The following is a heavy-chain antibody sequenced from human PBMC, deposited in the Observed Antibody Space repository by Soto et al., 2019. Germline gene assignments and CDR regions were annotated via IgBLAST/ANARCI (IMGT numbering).Heavy chain of an antibody. D-gene: IGHD1-1*01. CDR1: GGSISSGGYS. V-gene: IGHV4-30-2*01. J-gene: IGHJ5*02. CDR3: ARDQLEGNWFDP. CDR2: IYHSGST. Sequence: QLQLQESGSGLVRPSQTLSLTCAVSGGSISSGGYSWNWIRQPPGKGLEWIGYIYHSGSTLYNPSLKSGATISVDKAKNQFSLKLTSVTAADTAVYYCARDQLEGNWFDPWGQGTLVTVSS.